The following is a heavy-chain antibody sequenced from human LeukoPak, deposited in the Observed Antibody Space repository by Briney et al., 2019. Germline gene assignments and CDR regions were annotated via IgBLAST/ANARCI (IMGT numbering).Heavy chain of an antibody. CDR3: ARDLPDYGSGSPFDY. J-gene: IGHJ4*02. CDR2: IYYSGST. CDR1: GVSISSSSYY. D-gene: IGHD3-10*01. V-gene: IGHV4-39*07. Sequence: SETLSLTCAVSGVSISSSSYYWGWIRQPPGKGLEWIGSIYYSGSTYYNPSLKSRVTISVDTSKNQSSLKLSSVTAADTAVYYCARDLPDYGSGSPFDYWGQGTLVTVSS.